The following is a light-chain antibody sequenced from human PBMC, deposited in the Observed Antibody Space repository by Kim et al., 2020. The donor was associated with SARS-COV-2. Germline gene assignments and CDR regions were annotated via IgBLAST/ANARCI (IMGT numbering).Light chain of an antibody. J-gene: IGLJ2*01. CDR1: ALPKKY. V-gene: IGLV3-1*01. CDR3: QAWDSSTVV. CDR2: QDS. Sequence: SYELTQPPSVSVSPGQTARITCSGDALPKKYAYWYQQKSGQSPVLVIYQDSKRPSGIPERFSGSNSGNTATLTISGTQAMDEADYYCQAWDSSTVVFGGG.